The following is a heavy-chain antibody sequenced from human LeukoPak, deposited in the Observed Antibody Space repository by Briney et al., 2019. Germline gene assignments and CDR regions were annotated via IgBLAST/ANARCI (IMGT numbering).Heavy chain of an antibody. V-gene: IGHV1-18*01. CDR1: GYTFTNYG. J-gene: IGHJ4*02. Sequence: GASVKVSCKASGYTFTNYGISWVRQAPGQGLEWMGWISAYNANTNYAQKLQGSVTMTTDTSTSTAYMELRSLRSDDTAVYYCARTYYYDSRSFDYWGQGTLVTISS. D-gene: IGHD3-22*01. CDR2: ISAYNANT. CDR3: ARTYYYDSRSFDY.